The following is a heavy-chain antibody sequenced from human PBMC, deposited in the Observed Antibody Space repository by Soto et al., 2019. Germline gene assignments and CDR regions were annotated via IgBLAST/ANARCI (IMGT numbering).Heavy chain of an antibody. CDR2: INPDNGNT. Sequence: QVQLVQSGAEVKKPGASVKISCKASGYTFTRYTMNWVRQAPGQRLEWMGWINPDNGNTKSSQKFQDRVIITRDTSASTAYMDLSSLRSEDTAVYYCARGIATGQLDPWGQGTVVIVSS. CDR3: ARGIATGQLDP. J-gene: IGHJ5*02. D-gene: IGHD2-15*01. CDR1: GYTFTRYT. V-gene: IGHV1-3*01.